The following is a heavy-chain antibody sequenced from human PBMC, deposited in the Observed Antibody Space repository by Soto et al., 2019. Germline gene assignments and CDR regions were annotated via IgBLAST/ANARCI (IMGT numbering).Heavy chain of an antibody. Sequence: SETLSLTCTVSGGSISSYYWSWIRQPPGKGLEWIGYIYYSGSTNYNPSLKSRVTISVDTSKNQFSLKLSSVTAADTAVYYCASEYYDILTGIPAGFDPWGQGTLVTVS. V-gene: IGHV4-59*01. CDR1: GGSISSYY. J-gene: IGHJ5*02. CDR3: ASEYYDILTGIPAGFDP. D-gene: IGHD3-9*01. CDR2: IYYSGST.